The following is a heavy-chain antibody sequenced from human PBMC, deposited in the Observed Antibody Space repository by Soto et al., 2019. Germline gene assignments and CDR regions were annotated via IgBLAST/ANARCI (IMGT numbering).Heavy chain of an antibody. Sequence: PGGSLRLSCVASGFTFSTYAMSWVRQAPGKGLEWVSAISGSGRSTYYADSVKGRFTISRDNSKNTLYLQLNFLRVEDTAVYYCAKGANYYYYYGMDVWGQGTTVTVSS. J-gene: IGHJ6*02. CDR2: ISGSGRST. V-gene: IGHV3-23*01. CDR1: GFTFSTYA. CDR3: AKGANYYYYYGMDV.